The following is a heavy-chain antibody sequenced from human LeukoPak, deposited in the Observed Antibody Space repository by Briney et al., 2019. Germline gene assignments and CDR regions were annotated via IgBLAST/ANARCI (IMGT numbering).Heavy chain of an antibody. V-gene: IGHV3-23*01. D-gene: IGHD1-26*01. CDR2: ISHSDDST. CDR1: GFTFSSYG. J-gene: IGHJ2*01. CDR3: AKDRASSWWYFDL. Sequence: GALRLSCAASGFTFSSYGMTWVRQAPGKGLEWVSSISHSDDSTYYADSVKGRFTISRDNSKDTLYLQMNSLRAEDTAVYYCAKDRASSWWYFDLWGRGTLVTVSS.